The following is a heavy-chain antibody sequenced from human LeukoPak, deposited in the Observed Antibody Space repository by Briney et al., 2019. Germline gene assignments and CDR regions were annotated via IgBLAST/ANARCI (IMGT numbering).Heavy chain of an antibody. J-gene: IGHJ4*02. D-gene: IGHD3-10*01. Sequence: GGSLRLSCAVSGFTFSNYAMSWVRQAPGKGLEWVSSISSSSNIYYADSVKGRFTISRDNARNSLYLQMNSLRGEDTAVYYCARDYFGSDQPFDYWGQGTLVTVSS. CDR3: ARDYFGSDQPFDY. CDR1: GFTFSNYA. CDR2: ISSSSNI. V-gene: IGHV3-69-1*01.